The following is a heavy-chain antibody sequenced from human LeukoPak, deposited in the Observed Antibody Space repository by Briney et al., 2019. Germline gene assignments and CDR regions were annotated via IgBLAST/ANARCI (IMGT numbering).Heavy chain of an antibody. CDR3: ARERGSSGGNTNGYFDY. CDR2: ISGSGGTT. J-gene: IGHJ4*02. V-gene: IGHV3-23*01. CDR1: EFTFSNYA. Sequence: GGSLRLSCAASEFTFSNYAMSWVRQAPGKGLEWVSVISGSGGTTYSADSVEGRFTISRDNSKNTLYLQMNSLRAEDTAAYYCARERGSSGGNTNGYFDYWGQGALVTVSS. D-gene: IGHD4-23*01.